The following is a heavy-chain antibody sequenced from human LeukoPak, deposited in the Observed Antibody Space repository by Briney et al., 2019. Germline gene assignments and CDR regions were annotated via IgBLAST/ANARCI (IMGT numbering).Heavy chain of an antibody. CDR1: GFTFSSYE. J-gene: IGHJ6*03. Sequence: GGSLRLSCAASGFTFSSYEMNWVRQAPGKGLEWVSYISSSGSTMYYADSVKGRFTISRDNAKNTLYLQMNSLRAEDTAVYYCASPGHYYYYYYMDVWGKGTTVTVSS. CDR2: ISSSGSTM. CDR3: ASPGHYYYYYYMDV. V-gene: IGHV3-48*03.